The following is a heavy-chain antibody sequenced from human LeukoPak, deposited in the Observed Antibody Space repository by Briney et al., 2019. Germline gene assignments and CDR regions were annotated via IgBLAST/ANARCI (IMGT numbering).Heavy chain of an antibody. J-gene: IGHJ2*01. Sequence: PSETLSLTCTVSGGSISSSSYYWGWIRQPPGKGLEWIGSIYYSGSTYYNPSLKSRVTISVDTSKNQFPLKLSSVTAADTAVYYCARVSIVVVVAATPHFDLWGRGTLVTVSS. CDR2: IYYSGST. D-gene: IGHD2-15*01. V-gene: IGHV4-39*06. CDR1: GGSISSSSYY. CDR3: ARVSIVVVVAATPHFDL.